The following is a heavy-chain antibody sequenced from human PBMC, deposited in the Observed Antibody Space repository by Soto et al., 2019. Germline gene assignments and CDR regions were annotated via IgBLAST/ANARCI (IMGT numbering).Heavy chain of an antibody. CDR3: THRLVGSGQGY. D-gene: IGHD2-15*01. J-gene: IGHJ4*02. CDR2: IHWNDDN. Sequence: QITLEETGPTLVKPTQTLTLTCTFSGFSLTTGRVGVGWIRQPPGKALEWLAVIHWNDDNHYSPSLKSRLTSTQDTSKNQVVLTLPNMDPVDTATYYCTHRLVGSGQGYWGQGTLVTVSS. CDR1: GFSLTTGRVG. V-gene: IGHV2-5*01.